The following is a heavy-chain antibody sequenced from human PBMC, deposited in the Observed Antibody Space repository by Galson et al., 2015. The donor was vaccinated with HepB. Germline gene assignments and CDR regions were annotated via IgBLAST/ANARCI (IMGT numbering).Heavy chain of an antibody. J-gene: IGHJ2*01. CDR1: GYTFTSYY. D-gene: IGHD3-3*01. V-gene: IGHV1-46*01. Sequence: SVKVSCKASGYTFTSYYMHWVRQAPGQGLEWMGIINPSGGSTSYAQKFQGRVTMTRDTSTSTVYMELSSLRSEDTAVYYCARGVGDYDFWSGSLGYFDLWGRGTLVTVSS. CDR2: INPSGGST. CDR3: ARGVGDYDFWSGSLGYFDL.